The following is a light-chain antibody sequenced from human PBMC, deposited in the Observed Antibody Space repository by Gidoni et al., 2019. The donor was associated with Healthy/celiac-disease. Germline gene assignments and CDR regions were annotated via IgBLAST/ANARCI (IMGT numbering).Light chain of an antibody. V-gene: IGKV1-39*01. CDR2: AAS. J-gene: IGKJ2*04. CDR1: QSISSY. CDR3: QQSYSTPPCS. Sequence: DIQLTQSPSSLSASVGDRVTITCRASQSISSYLNWYQQKPGKAPKLLIYAASSSQSGVPSRFSGSGYGTDFTLTISSLQPEDCATYYCQQSYSTPPCSFGQGTKLEIK.